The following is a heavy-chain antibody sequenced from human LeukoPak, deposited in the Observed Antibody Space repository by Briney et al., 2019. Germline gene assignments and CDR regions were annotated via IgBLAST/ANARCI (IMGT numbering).Heavy chain of an antibody. J-gene: IGHJ4*02. Sequence: SSETPSLTCTVSGGSISSSSYYWGWIRQPPGKGLEWIGSIYYSGSTYYNPSLKSRVTISVDTSKNQFSLKLSSVTAADTAVYYCAWKDDGMDSEGSYFGYWGQGTLVTVSS. V-gene: IGHV4-39*05. CDR2: IYYSGST. CDR3: AWKDDGMDSEGSYFGY. CDR1: GGSISSSSYY. D-gene: IGHD1-1*01.